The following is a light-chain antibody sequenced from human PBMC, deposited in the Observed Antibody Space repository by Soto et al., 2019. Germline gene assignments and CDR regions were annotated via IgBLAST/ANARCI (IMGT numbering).Light chain of an antibody. Sequence: DIQLTQSPSFVSASVGDRVTITCRASQDVGRWLAWYQHRPGEAPKLLIYAASNFLNGDPSFSGRGSGTDFTLTNNSLQPEHFGTYYCQQGNTFPVTFARGTRLEMK. CDR1: QDVGRW. V-gene: IGKV1D-12*01. J-gene: IGKJ5*01. CDR3: QQGNTFPVT. CDR2: AAS.